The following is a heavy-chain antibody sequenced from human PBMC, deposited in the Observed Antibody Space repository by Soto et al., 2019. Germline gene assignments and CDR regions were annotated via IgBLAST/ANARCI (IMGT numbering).Heavy chain of an antibody. CDR1: GFTFSSYG. V-gene: IGHV3-33*01. CDR2: IWYDGSNK. D-gene: IGHD3-10*01. J-gene: IGHJ6*02. Sequence: PGGSLRLSCAASGFTFSSYGMHWVRQAPGKGLEWVAVIWYDGSNKYYADSVKGRFTISRDNSKNTLYLQMNSLRAEDTAVYYCARDGADRSLWFGEFPKYYYYYGMDVWGQGTTVTVSS. CDR3: ARDGADRSLWFGEFPKYYYYYGMDV.